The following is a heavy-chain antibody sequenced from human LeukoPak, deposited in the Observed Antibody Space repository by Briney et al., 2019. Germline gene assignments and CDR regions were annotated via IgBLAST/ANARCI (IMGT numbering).Heavy chain of an antibody. V-gene: IGHV1-24*01. CDR3: ATVGTLVFRYFDWSSPQEYFDY. CDR2: FDPEDGET. D-gene: IGHD3-9*01. CDR1: GYTLTELS. Sequence: ASVKVSCKVSGYTLTELSMHWVRQAPGKGLEWMGGFDPEDGETIYAQKFQGRVTMTEDKPTDTAYMELSSLRSEDTAVYYCATVGTLVFRYFDWSSPQEYFDYWGQGTLVTVSS. J-gene: IGHJ4*02.